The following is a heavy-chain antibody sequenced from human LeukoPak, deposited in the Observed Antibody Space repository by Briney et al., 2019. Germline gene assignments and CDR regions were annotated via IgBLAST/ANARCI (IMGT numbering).Heavy chain of an antibody. J-gene: IGHJ5*02. CDR2: ISGSGGST. Sequence: GGSLRLSCAASGFTFSSYAMSWVRQAPGKGLEWVSAISGSGGSTYYADSVKGRFIISRDNSKNTLYLQMNSLRAEDTAVYYCASPYSSSSHGGANWFDPWGQGTLVTVSS. CDR3: ASPYSSSSHGGANWFDP. D-gene: IGHD6-13*01. CDR1: GFTFSSYA. V-gene: IGHV3-23*01.